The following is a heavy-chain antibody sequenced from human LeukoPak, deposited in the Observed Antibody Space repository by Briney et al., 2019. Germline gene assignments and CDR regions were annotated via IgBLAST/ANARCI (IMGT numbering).Heavy chain of an antibody. CDR3: ARVYYGSGSYSSY. J-gene: IGHJ4*02. V-gene: IGHV4-39*07. CDR2: IYYSGNT. D-gene: IGHD3-10*01. Sequence: PSETLSLTCTVSGGSISGTNYYWGWIRQSPGKGLEWIGSIYYSGNTYNRPSLKSRVNISVDTSKNQFSLRLSSVTAADTAVYYCARVYYGSGSYSSYWGQGTLVTVSS. CDR1: GGSISGTNYY.